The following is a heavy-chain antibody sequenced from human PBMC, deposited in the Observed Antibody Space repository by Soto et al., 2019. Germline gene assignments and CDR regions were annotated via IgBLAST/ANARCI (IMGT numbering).Heavy chain of an antibody. Sequence: GGSLRLSCAASGFTFSSYGMHWVRQAPGKGLEWVAVIWYDGSNKYYADSVKGRFTISRDNSKNTLYLQMNSLRAEDTAVYYCARPYYYGSGSPPGYWGQGTLVTVSS. CDR3: ARPYYYGSGSPPGY. CDR1: GFTFSSYG. J-gene: IGHJ4*02. CDR2: IWYDGSNK. D-gene: IGHD3-10*01. V-gene: IGHV3-33*01.